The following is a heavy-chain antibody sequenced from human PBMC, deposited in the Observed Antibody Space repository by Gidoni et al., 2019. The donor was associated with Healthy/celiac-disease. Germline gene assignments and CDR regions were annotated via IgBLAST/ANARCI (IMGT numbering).Heavy chain of an antibody. CDR3: AKFDSSSWHSPFDY. CDR1: GFPFSSYA. V-gene: IGHV3-23*01. J-gene: IGHJ4*02. Sequence: EVQLFESGGGLVPPGGSLRLYCAASGFPFSSYAMSWVRQAPGKGLEWVSAISGSGGSTYYADSVKGRFTISRDNSKNTLYLQMNSLRAEDTAVYYCAKFDSSSWHSPFDYWGQGTLVTVSS. D-gene: IGHD6-13*01. CDR2: ISGSGGST.